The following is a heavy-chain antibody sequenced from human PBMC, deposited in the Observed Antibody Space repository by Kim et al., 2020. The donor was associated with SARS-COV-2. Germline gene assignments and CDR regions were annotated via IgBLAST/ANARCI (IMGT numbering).Heavy chain of an antibody. CDR3: ARHQKYSNGWCVAFYYYYLDV. D-gene: IGHD6-19*01. CDR2: AYYIGNT. Sequence: SETLSLTCTVSGGSLSSSSYYWGWIRQPPGKGLEWIGTAYYIGNTYYNPSLKSRVNISVDTTKNQFYLKLSSMTAADTAVYYCARHQKYSNGWCVAFYYYYLDVWGEGTTVTVSS. V-gene: IGHV4-39*01. CDR1: GGSLSSSSYY. J-gene: IGHJ6*03.